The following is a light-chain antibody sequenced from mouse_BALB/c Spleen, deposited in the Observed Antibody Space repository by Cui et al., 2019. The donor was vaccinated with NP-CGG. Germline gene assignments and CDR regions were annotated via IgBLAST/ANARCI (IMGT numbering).Light chain of an antibody. CDR1: TGAVTTSNY. J-gene: IGLJ1*01. CDR2: GTN. V-gene: IGLV1*01. CDR3: ALWYSNHWV. Sequence: QAVVTQESALTTSPGETVTLTCRSSTGAVTTSNYANWVQEKPDHLFTGLIGGTNNRAPGVPARFSGFLIGDKAALTITEAQTEDEAIYFCALWYSNHWVFGGGTKLTVL.